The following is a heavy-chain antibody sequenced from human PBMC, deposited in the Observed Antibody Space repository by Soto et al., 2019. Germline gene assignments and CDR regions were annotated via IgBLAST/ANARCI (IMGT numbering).Heavy chain of an antibody. CDR1: GGTFSSYT. CDR3: ARNAYCSGGSCFDAFDI. D-gene: IGHD2-15*01. CDR2: INASNGIT. J-gene: IGHJ3*02. Sequence: ASVKVSCKASGGTFSSYTISWVRQAPGQGLEWMGWINASNGITKYSQKFQGRVTITRDTSASTAYMELSSLRSEDTAVYYCARNAYCSGGSCFDAFDIWGQGTMVTVSS. V-gene: IGHV1-3*01.